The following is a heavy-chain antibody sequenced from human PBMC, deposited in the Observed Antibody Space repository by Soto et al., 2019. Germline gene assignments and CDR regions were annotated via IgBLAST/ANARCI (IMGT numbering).Heavy chain of an antibody. Sequence: RRVWRFSSSWRWPVRQINRKGMEWMGIIYPGDSDTRYSPSFQGQVTISADKSISTAYLQWSSLKASDTAMYYCARLGRRVHYYYGMEVRGHGTTVTV. CDR3: ARLGRRVHYYYGMEV. J-gene: IGHJ6*02. CDR1: VWRFSSSW. V-gene: IGHV5-51*01. D-gene: IGHD3-3*01. CDR2: IYPGDSDT.